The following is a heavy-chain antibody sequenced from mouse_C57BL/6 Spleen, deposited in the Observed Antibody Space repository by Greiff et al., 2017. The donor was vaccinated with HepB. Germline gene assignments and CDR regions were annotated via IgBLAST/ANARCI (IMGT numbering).Heavy chain of an antibody. CDR1: GYTFTSYW. CDR2: IYPGSGST. J-gene: IGHJ1*03. Sequence: QVQLKQPGAELVKPGASVKMSCKASGYTFTSYWITWVKQRPGQGLEWIGDIYPGSGSTNYNEKFKSKATLTVDTSSSTAYMQLSSLTSEDSAVYYCARTPVSYWYFDVWGTGTAVTVSS. CDR3: ARTPVSYWYFDV. V-gene: IGHV1-55*01.